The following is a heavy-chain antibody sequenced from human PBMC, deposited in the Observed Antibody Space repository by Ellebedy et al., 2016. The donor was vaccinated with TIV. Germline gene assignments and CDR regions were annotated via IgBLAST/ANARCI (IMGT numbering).Heavy chain of an antibody. D-gene: IGHD3-10*01. V-gene: IGHV1-69*13. CDR2: IIPVFATA. CDR1: GGTFSSYA. CDR3: ARQMVQRIVFDF. Sequence: SVKVSXXASGGTFSSYAINWVRQAPGQGLEWMGGIIPVFATANYAQKFLGRVTITADESTSTAYMELSGLRSEDTAVYYCARQMVQRIVFDFWGQGTLVTVSS. J-gene: IGHJ4*02.